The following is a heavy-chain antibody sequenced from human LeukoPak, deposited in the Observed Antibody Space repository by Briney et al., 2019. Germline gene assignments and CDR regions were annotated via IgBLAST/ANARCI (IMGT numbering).Heavy chain of an antibody. CDR2: IYYSGST. CDR1: GGSISSSSYY. J-gene: IGHJ3*02. D-gene: IGHD5-18*01. CDR3: ARSEYSYGADAFDI. V-gene: IGHV4-61*01. Sequence: SETLSLTCTVSGGSISSSSYYWSWIRQPPGKGLEWIGYIYYSGSTNHSPSLKSRVTISVDTSKNQFSLKLSSVTAADTAVYYCARSEYSYGADAFDIWGQGTMVTVSS.